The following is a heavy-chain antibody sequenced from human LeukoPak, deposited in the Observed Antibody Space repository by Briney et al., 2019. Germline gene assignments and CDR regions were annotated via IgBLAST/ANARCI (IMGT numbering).Heavy chain of an antibody. D-gene: IGHD2-2*01. J-gene: IGHJ4*02. Sequence: SETLSLTCTVSGGSISSSSYYWGWIRQPPGKGLEWIGGIYYSGSTYYNPSLKSRVTISVDTSKNQFSLKLSSVTAADTAVYYCARDYGCSSTSCSRHFDYWGQGTLVTVSS. CDR2: IYYSGST. V-gene: IGHV4-39*07. CDR3: ARDYGCSSTSCSRHFDY. CDR1: GGSISSSSYY.